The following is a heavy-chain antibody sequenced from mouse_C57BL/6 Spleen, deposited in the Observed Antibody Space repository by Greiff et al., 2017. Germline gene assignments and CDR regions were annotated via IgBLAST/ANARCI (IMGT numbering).Heavy chain of an antibody. V-gene: IGHV10-1*01. CDR3: VRPKYDAMDY. CDR1: GFSFNTYA. D-gene: IGHD1-3*01. CDR2: IRSKSNNYAT. Sequence: GGGLVQPKGSLKLSCAASGFSFNTYAMNWVRQAPGKGLEWVARIRSKSNNYATYYADSVKDRFTISRDDSESMLYLQMNNLKTEDTAMYYCVRPKYDAMDYWGQGTSVTVSS. J-gene: IGHJ4*01.